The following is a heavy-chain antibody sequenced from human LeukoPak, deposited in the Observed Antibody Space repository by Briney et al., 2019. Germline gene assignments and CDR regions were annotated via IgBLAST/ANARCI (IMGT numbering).Heavy chain of an antibody. CDR3: ARASGYAEVEY. J-gene: IGHJ4*02. CDR2: IYYTGST. D-gene: IGHD5-12*01. Sequence: SETLSLTFTVSGDSISNYYWTWIRQPPGKGLEWIGYIYYTGSTNYNPSLKSRVTISVDTSKNQFSLKLSSVTAADTAVYYCARASGYAEVEYWGQGTLVTVSS. V-gene: IGHV4-59*01. CDR1: GDSISNYY.